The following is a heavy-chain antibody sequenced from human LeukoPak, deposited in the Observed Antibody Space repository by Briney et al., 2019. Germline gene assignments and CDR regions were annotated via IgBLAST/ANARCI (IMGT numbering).Heavy chain of an antibody. CDR3: ARDLAAAREWGLDP. J-gene: IGHJ5*02. CDR1: GGSISSYY. V-gene: IGHV4-59*01. CDR2: IYYSGST. Sequence: SETLSLTCTVSGGSISSYYWSWIRQPPGKGLEWIGYIYYSGSTNYNPSLKSRVPISVDASKNQFSLKLSSVTAAATAVYYCARDLAAAREWGLDPWGKGTLVTVSS. D-gene: IGHD6-13*01.